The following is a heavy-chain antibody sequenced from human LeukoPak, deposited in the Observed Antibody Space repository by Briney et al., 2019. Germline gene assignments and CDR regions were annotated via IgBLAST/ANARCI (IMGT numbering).Heavy chain of an antibody. CDR2: ISGVSTHI. J-gene: IGHJ4*02. V-gene: IGHV3-69-1*02. CDR3: GRAFPPLRTSSAGDL. Sequence: GGSLRLSCSASGFTFSDYDMNWVRQAPGKGLEWVSSISGVSTHIYYGDSVKGRFSISSDNAKNSVYLQMNSLGVEDTAIYYCGRAFPPLRTSSAGDLWGQGILVTVSS. CDR1: GFTFSDYD. D-gene: IGHD3-16*01.